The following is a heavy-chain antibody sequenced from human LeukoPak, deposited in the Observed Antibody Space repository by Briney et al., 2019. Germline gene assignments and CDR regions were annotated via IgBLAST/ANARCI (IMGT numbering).Heavy chain of an antibody. Sequence: SETLSLTCTVSGGSISSHYWSWIRQPPGKGLEWIGYIYYSGSTNYNPSLKSRVTISVDTSKNQSSLKLSSVTAADTAVYYCARSYADYWGQGTLVTVSS. CDR3: ARSYADY. CDR2: IYYSGST. J-gene: IGHJ4*02. CDR1: GGSISSHY. V-gene: IGHV4-59*11.